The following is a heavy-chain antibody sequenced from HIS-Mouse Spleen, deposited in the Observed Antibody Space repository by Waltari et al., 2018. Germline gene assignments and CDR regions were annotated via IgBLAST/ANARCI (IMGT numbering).Heavy chain of an antibody. D-gene: IGHD6-13*01. V-gene: IGHV4-39*07. CDR3: AREIPYSSSWYDWYFDL. Sequence: QLQLQESGPGLVKPSETLSLTCTVSGGSISISSYYWGWIRQPPGEGLAWIGSIYYSGSTYYNPSPKSRVTISVDTSKNQFSLKLSSVTAADTAVYYCAREIPYSSSWYDWYFDLWGRGTLVTVSS. CDR2: IYYSGST. CDR1: GGSISISSYY. J-gene: IGHJ2*01.